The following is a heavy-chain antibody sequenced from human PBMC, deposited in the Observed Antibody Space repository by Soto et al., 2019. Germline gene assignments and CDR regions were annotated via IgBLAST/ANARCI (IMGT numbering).Heavy chain of an antibody. Sequence: GGSLRLSCAASGFTFSNYAVTWVRQAPGKGLEWVSTISGSGGSTYYADSVKGRFTISRDNSKNTLYLQMNSLRGEDTAVYYCAGLYGKFDYWGQGAPVTVSS. CDR3: AGLYGKFDY. D-gene: IGHD2-8*01. CDR1: GFTFSNYA. J-gene: IGHJ4*02. V-gene: IGHV3-23*01. CDR2: ISGSGGST.